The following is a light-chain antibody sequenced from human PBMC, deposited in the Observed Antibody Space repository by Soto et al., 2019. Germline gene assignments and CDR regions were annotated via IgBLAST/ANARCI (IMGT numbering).Light chain of an antibody. CDR2: LDT. J-gene: IGLJ2*01. V-gene: IGLV3-1*01. CDR3: QAWDDTTGVV. Sequence: SYELTQPPSVSVSPGQTVSIPCSGDQLGDRYACWYQQKPGQSPVLVIYLDTKRHSGIPERFSGSNSGNTATLTISGTQAMDEADYYCQAWDDTTGVVFGGGTKLTVL. CDR1: QLGDRY.